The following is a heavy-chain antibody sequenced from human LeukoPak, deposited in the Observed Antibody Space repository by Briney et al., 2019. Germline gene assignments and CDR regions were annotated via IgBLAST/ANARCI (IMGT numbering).Heavy chain of an antibody. CDR1: GGSFSGFY. CDR3: ARPATVTTSFWYFDL. D-gene: IGHD4-17*01. J-gene: IGHJ2*01. Sequence: SETLSLTCAVYGGSFSGFYWGWIRQPPGKGLEWIGEIHHSGSTYYNPSLKSRVTISVDTSKNQFSLNLSSVTAADTAVYYCARPATVTTSFWYFDLWGRGTLVTVSS. V-gene: IGHV4-34*01. CDR2: IHHSGST.